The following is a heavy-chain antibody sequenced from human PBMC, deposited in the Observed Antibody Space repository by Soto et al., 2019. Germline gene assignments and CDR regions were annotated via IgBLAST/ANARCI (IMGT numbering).Heavy chain of an antibody. J-gene: IGHJ6*03. CDR2: IWYDGSNK. D-gene: IGHD3-10*01. Sequence: GGSLRLSCAASGFTFSSYGMHWVRQAPGKGLEWVAVIWYDGSNKYYADSVKGRFTISRDNSKNTLYLQMNSLRAEDTAVYYCAREPITMVRGVVYYYYYYMDVWGKGTTVTVSS. CDR1: GFTFSSYG. CDR3: AREPITMVRGVVYYYYYYMDV. V-gene: IGHV3-33*01.